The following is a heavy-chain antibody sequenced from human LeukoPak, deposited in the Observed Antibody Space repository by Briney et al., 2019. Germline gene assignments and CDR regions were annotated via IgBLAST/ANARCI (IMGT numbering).Heavy chain of an antibody. CDR3: ARHPQHSDGGSCFPPDY. CDR2: VYYSGTT. CDR1: GGSISSSSSF. Sequence: SETLSLTCTVSGGSISSSSSFWGWIRQPPGKGLGWIATVYYSGTTYYNPSLKSRVTISVDTSKNQFSLKLSSVTAADTAVYYCARHPQHSDGGSCFPPDYWGQGALVTVSS. J-gene: IGHJ4*02. D-gene: IGHD2-15*01. V-gene: IGHV4-39*01.